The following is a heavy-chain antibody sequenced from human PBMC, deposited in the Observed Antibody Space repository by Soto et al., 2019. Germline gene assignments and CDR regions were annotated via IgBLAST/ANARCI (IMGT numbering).Heavy chain of an antibody. V-gene: IGHV3-11*01. D-gene: IGHD3-10*01. J-gene: IGHJ4*02. CDR1: GFTFSDYY. CDR3: ARDVLLWFGELLYPSYFDY. CDR2: ISSSGSTI. Sequence: GGFLRLSCAASGFTFSDYYMSWIRQAPGKGLEWVSYISSSGSTIYYADSVKGRFTISRDNAKNSLYLQMNSLRAEDTAVYYCARDVLLWFGELLYPSYFDYWGQGTLVTVSS.